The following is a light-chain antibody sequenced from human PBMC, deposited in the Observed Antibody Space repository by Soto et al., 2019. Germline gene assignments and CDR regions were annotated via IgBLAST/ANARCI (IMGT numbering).Light chain of an antibody. CDR2: WAS. J-gene: IGKJ3*01. V-gene: IGKV4-1*01. Sequence: DIVMTQSPDSLAVSVGERATINCKSSQSVLDSSNNKNSLAWYQQKPGQPPKLLIYWASTRESGVPDRFSGSGSGTDFTLTISSLQDEDVAVDYGQHRGNFGPGTKVAIK. CDR1: QSVLDSSNNKNS. CDR3: QHRGN.